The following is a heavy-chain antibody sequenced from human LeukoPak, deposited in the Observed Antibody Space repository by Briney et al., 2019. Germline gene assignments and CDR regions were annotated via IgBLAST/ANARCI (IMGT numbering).Heavy chain of an antibody. Sequence: ASVKVSCKASGYTFTDYEMHWVRQAPGQGLEWMGWISPKSGDTNHAQKFQGRVTMTGDTSTRTVYMEVSRRRFDDTAVYYCARAYSDYLIGDYWGQGTLVTVSS. D-gene: IGHD4-17*01. J-gene: IGHJ4*02. V-gene: IGHV1-2*02. CDR1: GYTFTDYE. CDR3: ARAYSDYLIGDY. CDR2: ISPKSGDT.